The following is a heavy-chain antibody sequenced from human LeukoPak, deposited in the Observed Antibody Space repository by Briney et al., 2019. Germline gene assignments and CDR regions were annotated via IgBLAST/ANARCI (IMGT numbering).Heavy chain of an antibody. V-gene: IGHV1-69*02. CDR2: IIPILGIA. J-gene: IGHJ4*02. CDR3: AVSDCYGSGSYYDY. Sequence: VASVKVSCKATGGTFSSYTISWVRQAPGQGLEWMGRIIPILGIANYAQKFQGRVTIPADKSTRTAYMELSSLRSEDTAAYYCAVSDCYGSGSYYDYWGQGTLVTVSS. CDR1: GGTFSSYT. D-gene: IGHD3-10*01.